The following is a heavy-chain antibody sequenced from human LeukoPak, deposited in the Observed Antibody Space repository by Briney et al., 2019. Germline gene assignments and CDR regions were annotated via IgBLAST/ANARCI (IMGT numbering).Heavy chain of an antibody. Sequence: ASVKVSCKASGYTFTGYYMHWVRQAPGQGLEWMGWMNPNSGNTGYAQKFQGRVTMTRNTSISTAYMELSSLRSEDTAVYYCARGKGTPFDYWGQGTLVTVSS. CDR2: MNPNSGNT. J-gene: IGHJ4*02. V-gene: IGHV1-8*02. CDR3: ARGKGTPFDY. CDR1: GYTFTGYY. D-gene: IGHD1-14*01.